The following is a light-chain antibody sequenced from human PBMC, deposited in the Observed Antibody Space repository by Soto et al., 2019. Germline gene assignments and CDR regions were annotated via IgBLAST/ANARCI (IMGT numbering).Light chain of an antibody. Sequence: QSALTQPASVSGSPGQSITISCTGTSSDVGGYNYVSWYQQHPCKAPKLMIYEVSNRPSGVSNRFSGSKSGNTASLTISGLQAEDEADYYCSSYTSSSIDYVFGTGTQLTVL. CDR2: EVS. J-gene: IGLJ1*01. CDR1: SSDVGGYNY. V-gene: IGLV2-14*01. CDR3: SSYTSSSIDYV.